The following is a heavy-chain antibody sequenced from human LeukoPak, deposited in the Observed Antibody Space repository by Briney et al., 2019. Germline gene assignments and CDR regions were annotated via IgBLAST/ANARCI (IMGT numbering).Heavy chain of an antibody. V-gene: IGHV1-3*01. CDR1: GYTFTTYA. D-gene: IGHD1-1*01. J-gene: IGHJ4*02. CDR2: INADNDNT. CDR3: ARDYGLQRVFDY. Sequence: ASVKVSCKASGYTFTTYAMHWVRQAPGQRLEWMGWINADNDNTKYSQKFQGRVTITRDTSASTVYMELSSLRSEDTAVYHCARDYGLQRVFDYWGQGTLVTVSS.